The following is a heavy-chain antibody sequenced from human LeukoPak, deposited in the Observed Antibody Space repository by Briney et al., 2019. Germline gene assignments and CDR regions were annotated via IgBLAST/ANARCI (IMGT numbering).Heavy chain of an antibody. V-gene: IGHV3-48*04. CDR1: GFTFSSYS. D-gene: IGHD3-22*01. J-gene: IGHJ6*03. CDR3: ARDRYYYDSSGYYDLSSPYYYMDV. Sequence: GGSLRLSCAASGFTFSSYSMNWVRQAPGKGLEWVSYISSSSSTIYYADSVKGRFTISRDNAKNSLYLQMNSLRAEDTAAYYCARDRYYYDSSGYYDLSSPYYYMDVWGKGTTVTVSS. CDR2: ISSSSSTI.